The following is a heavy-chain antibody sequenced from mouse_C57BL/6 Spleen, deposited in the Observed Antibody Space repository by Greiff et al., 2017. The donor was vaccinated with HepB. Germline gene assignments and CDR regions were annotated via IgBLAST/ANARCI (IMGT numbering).Heavy chain of an antibody. V-gene: IGHV5-4*03. Sequence: EVKLVESGGGLVKPGGSLKLSCAASGFTFSSYAMSWVRQTPEKRLEWVATISDGGSYTYYPDNVKGRFTISRDNAKNNLYLQMSHLKSEDTAMYYCARRGYVSSFYFDYWGQGTTLTVSS. J-gene: IGHJ2*01. CDR1: GFTFSSYA. D-gene: IGHD1-1*01. CDR2: ISDGGSYT. CDR3: ARRGYVSSFYFDY.